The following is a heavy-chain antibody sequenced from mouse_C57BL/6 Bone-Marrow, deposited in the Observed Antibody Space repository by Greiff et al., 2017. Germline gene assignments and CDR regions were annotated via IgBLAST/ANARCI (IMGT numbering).Heavy chain of an antibody. CDR2: ISSGSSTI. Sequence: EVKLVESGGGLVKPGGSLKLSCAASGFTFSDYGMHWVRQAPEKGLEWVAYISSGSSTIYYADTVKGRFTISRDNAKNTLFLQMTSLRSEDTAMYYCARPGYYGSSYDAWFAYWGQGTLVTVSA. D-gene: IGHD1-1*01. CDR3: ARPGYYGSSYDAWFAY. V-gene: IGHV5-17*01. J-gene: IGHJ3*01. CDR1: GFTFSDYG.